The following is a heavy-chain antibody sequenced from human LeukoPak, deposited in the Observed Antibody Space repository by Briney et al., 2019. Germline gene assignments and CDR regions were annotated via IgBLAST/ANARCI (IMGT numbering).Heavy chain of an antibody. CDR2: ISGTGNST. J-gene: IGHJ4*02. V-gene: IGHV3-23*01. D-gene: IGHD2-15*01. CDR3: AKGSSISSYSALAK. CDR1: GFTFSSYA. Sequence: GGSLRLSCAASGFTFSSYAMSWVRQAPGKGLEWVSVISGTGNSTFHADSVKGRFTISRGNSKNTLSLQMNSLRAEDTAVYYCAKGSSISSYSALAKWGQGTPVTVSS.